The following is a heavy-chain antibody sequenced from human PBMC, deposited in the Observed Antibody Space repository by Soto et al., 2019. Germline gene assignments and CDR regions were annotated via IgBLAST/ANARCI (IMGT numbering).Heavy chain of an antibody. CDR1: GFTFSSYW. CDR3: ARAAYYDYIWGSDRYTLYFDY. V-gene: IGHV3-7*04. Sequence: EVQLVESGGGLVQLGGSLGLSCAASGFTFSSYWLGWVRQVPGKGLEWVAKINQAGSEKYYVDSVRGRFTISRDNAKNSLYLQMNSLRAEDTAVYYCARAAYYDYIWGSDRYTLYFDYWGQGTLVTVSS. D-gene: IGHD3-16*02. CDR2: INQAGSEK. J-gene: IGHJ4*02.